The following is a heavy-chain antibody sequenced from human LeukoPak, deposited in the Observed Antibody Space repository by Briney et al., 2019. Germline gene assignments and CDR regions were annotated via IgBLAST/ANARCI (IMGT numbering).Heavy chain of an antibody. J-gene: IGHJ4*02. D-gene: IGHD1-26*01. V-gene: IGHV4-61*02. CDR3: ARARIVGATFVFDY. CDR2: IYTSGST. Sequence: PSETLSLTCTVSGGSISSGSYYWSWIRQPAGKGLEWIGRIYTSGSTNYNPSLKSRVTISVDTSKNQFSLKLSSVTAADTAVYYCARARIVGATFVFDYWGQGTLVTVSS. CDR1: GGSISSGSYY.